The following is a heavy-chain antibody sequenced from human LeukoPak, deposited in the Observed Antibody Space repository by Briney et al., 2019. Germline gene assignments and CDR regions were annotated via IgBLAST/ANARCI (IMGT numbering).Heavy chain of an antibody. CDR1: GFTFSSYA. CDR2: ISSSSSYI. CDR3: AKDTAAGECTGGNCYSYFDY. V-gene: IGHV3-21*01. Sequence: PGGSLRLSCAASGFTFSSYAMNWVRQAPGKGLEWVSSISSSSSYIYYADSVKGRFTISRDNSKNTLYLQMDSLRADDTAVYYCAKDTAAGECTGGNCYSYFDYWGQGTLVTVSS. D-gene: IGHD2-15*01. J-gene: IGHJ4*02.